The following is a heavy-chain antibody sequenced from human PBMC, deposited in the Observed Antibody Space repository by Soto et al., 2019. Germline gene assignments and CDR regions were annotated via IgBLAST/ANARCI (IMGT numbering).Heavy chain of an antibody. V-gene: IGHV3-43*01. D-gene: IGHD2-21*01. J-gene: IGHJ6*02. CDR2: ISWDGGST. CDR1: GFTFDDYT. CDR3: AKGPTPDSYSGPRYGMDV. Sequence: GGSLRLSCAASGFTFDDYTMHWVRQAPGKGLEWVSLISWDGGSTYYADSVKGRFTISRDNSKNSLYLQMNSLRTEDTALYYCAKGPTPDSYSGPRYGMDVWGQGTTVTVSS.